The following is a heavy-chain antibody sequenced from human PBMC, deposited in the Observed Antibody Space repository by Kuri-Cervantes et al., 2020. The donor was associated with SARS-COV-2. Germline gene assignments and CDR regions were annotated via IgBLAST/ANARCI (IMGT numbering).Heavy chain of an antibody. Sequence: SETLSLTGTVSGGSISSSSYYWGWIRQPPGKGLEWIGSIYYSGSTYYNPSLKSRVTISVDTSKNQFSLKLSSVTAADTAVYYCARQGGYSSSSLDYWGQGTLVTVSS. CDR3: ARQGGYSSSSLDY. CDR2: IYYSGST. J-gene: IGHJ4*02. CDR1: GGSISSSSYY. D-gene: IGHD6-6*01. V-gene: IGHV4-39*01.